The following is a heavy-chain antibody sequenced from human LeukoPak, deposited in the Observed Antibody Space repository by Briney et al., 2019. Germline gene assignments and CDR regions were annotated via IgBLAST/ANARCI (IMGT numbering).Heavy chain of an antibody. CDR3: ARVYCSGGSCLDY. D-gene: IGHD2-15*01. V-gene: IGHV3-21*01. Sequence: GGSLRLSCAASGFTFSSYWMSWVRQAPGKGLEWVSSISSSSSYIYYADSVKGRFTISRDNAKNSLYLQMNSLRAEDTAVYYCARVYCSGGSCLDYWGQGTLVTVSS. CDR2: ISSSSSYI. J-gene: IGHJ4*02. CDR1: GFTFSSYW.